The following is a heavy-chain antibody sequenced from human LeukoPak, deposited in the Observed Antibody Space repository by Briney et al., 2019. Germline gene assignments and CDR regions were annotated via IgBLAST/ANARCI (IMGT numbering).Heavy chain of an antibody. CDR1: GFTFDDYA. V-gene: IGHV3-9*01. J-gene: IGHJ6*02. CDR2: ISWISGSI. Sequence: PGGSLTLSCAPSGFTFDDYAMHWVRPAPGKGLEWVSGISWISGSIGYADSVKGRFTISRDNAKNSLYLQMNSLRAEDTALYYCAKATGSGCAYFGMDVWGQGATVT. D-gene: IGHD6-19*01. CDR3: AKATGSGCAYFGMDV.